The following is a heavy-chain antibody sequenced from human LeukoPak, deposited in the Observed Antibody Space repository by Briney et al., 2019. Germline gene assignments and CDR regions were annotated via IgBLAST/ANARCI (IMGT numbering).Heavy chain of an antibody. D-gene: IGHD3-3*01. V-gene: IGHV3-30*03. CDR3: AREFLEWGDAFDI. Sequence: GGSLRLSCAASGFSFKDYNIHWVRQAPGKGLEWVAVITYDGSNKYYTDSVKGRFTISRDNSKSTLYLQMNSLRAEDTAVYYCAREFLEWGDAFDIWGQGTMVTVSS. J-gene: IGHJ3*02. CDR1: GFSFKDYN. CDR2: ITYDGSNK.